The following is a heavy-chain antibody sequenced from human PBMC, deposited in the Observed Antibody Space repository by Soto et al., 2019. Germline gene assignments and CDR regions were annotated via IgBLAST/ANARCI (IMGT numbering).Heavy chain of an antibody. V-gene: IGHV3-66*01. J-gene: IGHJ3*02. CDR1: GFTFSSYT. D-gene: IGHD1-1*01. CDR3: AKTAVGRLNDAFDI. Sequence: GGSLRLSCAASGFTFSSYTLHWVRQAPGKGLEWVAVIYSGVGTDYADSVKGRFTISRDNSKNTLYLQMNSLRAEDTAVYYCAKTAVGRLNDAFDIWGQGTMVTVSS. CDR2: IYSGVGT.